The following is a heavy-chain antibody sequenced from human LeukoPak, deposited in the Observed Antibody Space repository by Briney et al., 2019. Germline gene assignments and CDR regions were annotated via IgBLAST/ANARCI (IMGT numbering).Heavy chain of an antibody. CDR2: INPISGDA. CDR1: GYIFTAYY. CDR3: GRDRLLDY. J-gene: IGHJ4*02. V-gene: IGHV1-2*06. Sequence: ASVKVSCKPSGYIFTAYYIHWMRQATGQGLEWMGRINPISGDANFAQMFQDRVTMTRDTSISTVYMELSGLTSDDTAVYYCGRDRLLDYWGQGTPVTVSS. D-gene: IGHD5-12*01.